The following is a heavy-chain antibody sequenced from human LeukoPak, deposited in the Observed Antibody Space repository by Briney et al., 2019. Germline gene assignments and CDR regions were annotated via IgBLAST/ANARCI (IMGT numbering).Heavy chain of an antibody. J-gene: IGHJ5*02. CDR3: ARATRVSSYGLYNWFDP. Sequence: ASVKVSCKASGYTFTGYYMHWVRQAPGQGLEWMGWINPNSGGTNYAQKFQGRVTMTRDTSTSTAYMELSRLRSDDTAVYYCARATRVSSYGLYNWFDPWGQGTLVTVSS. CDR1: GYTFTGYY. CDR2: INPNSGGT. V-gene: IGHV1-2*02. D-gene: IGHD5-18*01.